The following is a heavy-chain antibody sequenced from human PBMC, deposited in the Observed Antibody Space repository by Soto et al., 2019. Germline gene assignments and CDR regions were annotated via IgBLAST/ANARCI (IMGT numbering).Heavy chain of an antibody. J-gene: IGHJ4*02. V-gene: IGHV3-11*06. CDR1: GSNFSDHY. D-gene: IGHD6-19*01. Sequence: GGSLRLSCAASGSNFSDHYMNWIRQAPGKGLEWVSYISGSSRYTNFADSVKGRFTISRDNAKNSLYLQMNSLRAEDTAVYYCARHTSGWHYYDYWGQGTPVTVSS. CDR2: ISGSSRYT. CDR3: ARHTSGWHYYDY.